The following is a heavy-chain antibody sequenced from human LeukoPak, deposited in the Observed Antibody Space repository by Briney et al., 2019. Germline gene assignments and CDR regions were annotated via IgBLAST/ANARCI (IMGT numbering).Heavy chain of an antibody. J-gene: IGHJ4*02. CDR3: APEGDGYILFDY. Sequence: GGSLILSCAAPGFTFSSYGMHWVRQAPGKGLEWVAVISYDGSSKYYADSVKGRFTISRDNSKNTLNLQMNSLRVEDTAVYYCAPEGDGYILFDYWGQGTLVTVSS. D-gene: IGHD5-24*01. CDR1: GFTFSSYG. V-gene: IGHV3-30*03. CDR2: ISYDGSSK.